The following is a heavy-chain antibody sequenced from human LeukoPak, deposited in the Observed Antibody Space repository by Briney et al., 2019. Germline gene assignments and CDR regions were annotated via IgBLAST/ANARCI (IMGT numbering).Heavy chain of an antibody. V-gene: IGHV3-30*10. J-gene: IGHJ4*02. CDR1: GFTFNSYA. CDR3: ARPQMEWLSYFDY. Sequence: PGGSLRLSCGASGFTFNSYAMHWVRQAPGKGLEWVAVISYDGSNKYYTDSVKGRFTISRDNFKNTLYLQMNSLRAEDTAMYYCARPQMEWLSYFDYGGQETLVTVPS. CDR2: ISYDGSNK. D-gene: IGHD3-3*01.